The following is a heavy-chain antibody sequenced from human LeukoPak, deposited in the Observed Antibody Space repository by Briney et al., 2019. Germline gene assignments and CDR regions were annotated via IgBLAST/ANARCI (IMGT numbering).Heavy chain of an antibody. D-gene: IGHD4-17*01. CDR3: ARLKGGLVKLRECYFDY. CDR1: GYSFSTYW. CDR2: MYPDDSDT. Sequence: GESLKISCKASGYSFSTYWIAWVRQMPGEGLELMGIMYPDDSDTRYSPSFQGQVTISADKSINTAYLQWNSLKASDTAMYYCARLKGGLVKLRECYFDYWGQGTLVT. J-gene: IGHJ4*02. V-gene: IGHV5-51*01.